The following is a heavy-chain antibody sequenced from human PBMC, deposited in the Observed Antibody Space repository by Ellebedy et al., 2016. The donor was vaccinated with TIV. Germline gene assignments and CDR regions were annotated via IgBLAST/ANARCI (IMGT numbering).Heavy chain of an antibody. J-gene: IGHJ4*02. CDR1: GASISSGDYY. D-gene: IGHD5-24*01. Sequence: SETLSLTXTVSGASISSGDYYWSWIRQPAGKGLEWIGRIYTSESTNYNPSLKSRVTMSVDTSKNQFSLKLTSVTAADTAIYYCARGKNGYNWDWGQGTLVTVSS. CDR2: IYTSEST. V-gene: IGHV4-61*02. CDR3: ARGKNGYNWD.